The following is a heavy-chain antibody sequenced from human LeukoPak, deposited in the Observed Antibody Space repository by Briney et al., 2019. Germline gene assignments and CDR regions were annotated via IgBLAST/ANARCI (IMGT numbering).Heavy chain of an antibody. J-gene: IGHJ4*02. V-gene: IGHV1-2*06. D-gene: IGHD3-3*01. CDR1: GYTFTGYY. Sequence: ASVKVSCKASGYTFTGYYMHWLRQAPGQGLEWMGRINPNSGGTNYAQKFQGRVTITRDTSISTAYMELSRLRSDDTAVYYCGIAGVVTTIDYWGQGTLVTVSS. CDR2: INPNSGGT. CDR3: GIAGVVTTIDY.